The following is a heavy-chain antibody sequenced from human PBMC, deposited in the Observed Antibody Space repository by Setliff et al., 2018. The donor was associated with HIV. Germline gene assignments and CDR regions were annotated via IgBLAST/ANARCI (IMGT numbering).Heavy chain of an antibody. V-gene: IGHV4-4*02. D-gene: IGHD3-10*01. CDR2: INYSGNT. Sequence: SQTLSLTCAVSGVSISSRNWWSWVRQPPGKGLEWIGEINYSGNTNYNPSLKTRVTISVDKSKNQFFLNLKSVTAADTAVYFCAREYSGSGINFNPLTWGQGTLVTVSS. CDR1: GVSISSRNW. J-gene: IGHJ5*02. CDR3: AREYSGSGINFNPLT.